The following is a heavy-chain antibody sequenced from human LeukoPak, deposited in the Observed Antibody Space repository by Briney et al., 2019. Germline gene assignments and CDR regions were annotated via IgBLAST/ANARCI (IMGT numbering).Heavy chain of an antibody. CDR2: IYYSGST. CDR1: GGSISSGDYY. D-gene: IGHD3-10*01. J-gene: IGHJ4*02. Sequence: SETLSLTCTVSGGSISSGDYYWSWIRQPPGKGLEWIGYIYYSGSTDYNPSLKSRVTISVDTSKNQFSLKLSSVTAADTAVYYCARDVVRGVIRHWGQGTLVTVSS. V-gene: IGHV4-30-4*01. CDR3: ARDVVRGVIRH.